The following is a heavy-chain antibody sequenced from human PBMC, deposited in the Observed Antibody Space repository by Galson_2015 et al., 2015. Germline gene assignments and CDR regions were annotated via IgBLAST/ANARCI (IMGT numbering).Heavy chain of an antibody. J-gene: IGHJ3*02. CDR1: GFTFKNYD. CDR2: IGTTGDT. V-gene: IGHV3-13*01. D-gene: IGHD3-10*01. CDR3: TRGVDVTLARDDAFDI. Sequence: FLRLSCAASGFTFKNYDIHWVRQGTGKGLEWVSAIGTTGDTYYADSVKGRFTISRENAENSLHLQMNSLTAGDTAVYYCTRGVDVTLARDDAFDIWGQGTMVTVSP.